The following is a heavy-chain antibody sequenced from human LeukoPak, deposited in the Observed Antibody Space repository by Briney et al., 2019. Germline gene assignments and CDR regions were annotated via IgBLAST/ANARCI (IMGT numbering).Heavy chain of an antibody. D-gene: IGHD3-9*01. CDR2: ISGSGGSA. J-gene: IGHJ4*02. V-gene: IGHV3-23*01. Sequence: PGGSLRLSCAASGFTFSSYAMSWVRQAPGKGLEWVSAISGSGGSAYYADSVKGRFTISRDNSKNTLYLQMNSLRAEDTAVYYCAKASYYDILTGYYGVGYYFDYWGQGTLVTVSS. CDR3: AKASYYDILTGYYGVGYYFDY. CDR1: GFTFSSYA.